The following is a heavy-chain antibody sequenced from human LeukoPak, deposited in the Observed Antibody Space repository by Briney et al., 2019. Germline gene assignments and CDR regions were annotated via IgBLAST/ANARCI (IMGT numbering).Heavy chain of an antibody. D-gene: IGHD1-1*01. J-gene: IGHJ4*02. CDR2: IGTAGDT. CDR1: GFTFSDYD. Sequence: GGSLRLSFAASGFTFSDYDMHWVRQPPGKGLEWVAAIGTAGDTYYTGSVKGRFTISRENAKNSLYLQMNSLRAGDTAVYYCARVAKERVGGVYYFDYWGQGTLVTVSS. CDR3: ARVAKERVGGVYYFDY. V-gene: IGHV3-13*01.